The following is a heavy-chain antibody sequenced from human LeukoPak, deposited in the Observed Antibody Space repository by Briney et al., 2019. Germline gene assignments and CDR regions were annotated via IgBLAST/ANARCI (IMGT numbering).Heavy chain of an antibody. J-gene: IGHJ6*03. CDR1: GFTFNSYW. V-gene: IGHV3-7*01. CDR3: ARRGYDRYYYYYYMDV. D-gene: IGHD5-12*01. Sequence: PGGSLRLSCAASGFTFNSYWMSWVRQAPGKGLEWVANIKQDGSEKYYVDSVKGRFTISRDNAKNSLYLQMNSLRAEDTAVYYCARRGYDRYYYYYYMDVWGKGTTVTVSS. CDR2: IKQDGSEK.